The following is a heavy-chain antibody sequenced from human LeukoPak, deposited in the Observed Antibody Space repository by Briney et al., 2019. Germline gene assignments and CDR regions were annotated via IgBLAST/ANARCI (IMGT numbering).Heavy chain of an antibody. V-gene: IGHV1-46*01. J-gene: IGHJ3*02. D-gene: IGHD2-15*01. Sequence: ASVKVSCKASGYTFTSYYMHWVRQAPGQGLEWMGIINPSGGSTSYAQKFQGRVTMTRDTSTSTVYMELSSLRSEDTAVYYCARGGDIVVGGGDAFDIWGQGTMVTVSS. CDR3: ARGGDIVVGGGDAFDI. CDR2: INPSGGST. CDR1: GYTFTSYY.